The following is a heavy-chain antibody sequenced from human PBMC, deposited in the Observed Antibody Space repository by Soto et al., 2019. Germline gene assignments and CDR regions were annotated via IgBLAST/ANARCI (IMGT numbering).Heavy chain of an antibody. V-gene: IGHV3-74*01. J-gene: IGHJ4*02. CDR2: IKGDGSSA. CDR3: ARGAFGAYYFDH. Sequence: PGGSLRLSCAACGFTFSSYWIHWVRQVPGKGLVWVSRIKGDGSSASYADSVKGRFTISRDNAKNTLYLQMNSLRAEDTAVFYCARGAFGAYYFDHWGQGTPVTVSS. D-gene: IGHD3-3*01. CDR1: GFTFSSYW.